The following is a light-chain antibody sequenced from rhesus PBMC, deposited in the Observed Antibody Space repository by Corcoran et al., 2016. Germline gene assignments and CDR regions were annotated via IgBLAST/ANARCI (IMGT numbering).Light chain of an antibody. V-gene: IGLV5-62*01. Sequence: KPMLTPPASLSASPGASASLTCTFSGGLNVAGYHIFWYQQKPGSPPRYLLGYKSDSDKGQGSKVPSRFSGSKEASANTGILRSSGLQAEDEAAYYCAIGHSSGNYIFGAGTRLTVL. CDR3: AIGHSSGNYI. J-gene: IGLJ1*01. CDR1: GGLNVAGYH. CDR2: YKSDSDK.